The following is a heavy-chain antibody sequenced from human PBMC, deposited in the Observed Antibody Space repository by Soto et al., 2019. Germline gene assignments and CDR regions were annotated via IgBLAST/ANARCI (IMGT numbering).Heavy chain of an antibody. V-gene: IGHV4-39*07. CDR2: IYYSGST. Sequence: SETLSLTCTVSGGSISSSSYYWGWIRQPPGNGLEWIGSIYYSGSTYYNPSLKSRVTISVDTSKNQFSLKLSSVTAADTAVYYCASSDSSGYYYYFDYWGQGTLVTVSS. CDR1: GGSISSSSYY. CDR3: ASSDSSGYYYYFDY. J-gene: IGHJ4*02. D-gene: IGHD3-22*01.